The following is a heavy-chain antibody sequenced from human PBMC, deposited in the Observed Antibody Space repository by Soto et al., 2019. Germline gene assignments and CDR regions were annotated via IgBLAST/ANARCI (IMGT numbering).Heavy chain of an antibody. Sequence: QVQLQESGPGLVKPSETLSLTCTVSGASISTYYWSWVRQPPGKGLEWIGYIHDSGCTYYNPSLRRLVTMSLATSRNQFFLQLNSVTAADTAVHYCARESAGSGKNNWFDPWGQGMLVTVSS. CDR2: IHDSGCT. D-gene: IGHD3-10*01. J-gene: IGHJ5*02. CDR3: ARESAGSGKNNWFDP. CDR1: GASISTYY. V-gene: IGHV4-59*01.